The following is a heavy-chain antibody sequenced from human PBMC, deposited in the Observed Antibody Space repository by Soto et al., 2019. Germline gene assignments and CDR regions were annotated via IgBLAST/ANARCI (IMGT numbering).Heavy chain of an antibody. CDR3: ARVERGTVTTVVDAFVI. CDR2: MSHSGGT. Sequence: QVQLQQWGAGLLKPSETLSLTCAVYGGFVSSGSYYWSWIRQPPGKGLEWIGEMSHSGGTHFNPCLKSRVTISVDTSKNQFSLKMSSVTAADTALYYCARVERGTVTTVVDAFVIWGPGTMVTVSS. CDR1: GGFVSSGSYY. V-gene: IGHV4-34*01. J-gene: IGHJ3*02. D-gene: IGHD1-1*01.